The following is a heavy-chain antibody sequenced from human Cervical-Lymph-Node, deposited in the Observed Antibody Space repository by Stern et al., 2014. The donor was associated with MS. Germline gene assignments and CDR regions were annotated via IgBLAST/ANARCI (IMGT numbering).Heavy chain of an antibody. Sequence: VQLVESGGGVVQPGRSLRLPCAASGFTFSSYGMHWVRQAPGKGLEWVAVISYDGSNKYYADSVKGRFTISRDNSKNTLYLQMNSLRAEDTAVYYCAKEEDYYDSSGYDYWGQGTLVTVSS. V-gene: IGHV3-30*18. D-gene: IGHD3-22*01. J-gene: IGHJ4*02. CDR1: GFTFSSYG. CDR2: ISYDGSNK. CDR3: AKEEDYYDSSGYDY.